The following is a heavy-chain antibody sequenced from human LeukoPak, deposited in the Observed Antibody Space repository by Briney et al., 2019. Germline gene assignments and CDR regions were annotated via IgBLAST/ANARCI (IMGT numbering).Heavy chain of an antibody. Sequence: PGGSLRLSCAASGFTFSSYAMHWVRQAPGKGLEWVAAISYDGSNKYYADSVKGRFTISRDNSKNTLYLQMNSLGAEDTAVYYCARVPSKQLSPNPPPFWGQGTTVTVSS. CDR2: ISYDGSNK. J-gene: IGHJ6*02. V-gene: IGHV3-30*04. CDR1: GFTFSSYA. CDR3: ARVPSKQLSPNPPPF. D-gene: IGHD2-15*01.